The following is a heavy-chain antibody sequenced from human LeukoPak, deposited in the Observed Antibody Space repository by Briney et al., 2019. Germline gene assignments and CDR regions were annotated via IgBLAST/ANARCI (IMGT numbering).Heavy chain of an antibody. CDR2: INHSGST. Sequence: PSETLSLTCAVYGGSFSGYYWSWIRQPPGKGLEWIGEINHSGSTSYNPSVKSRVTISVETSKNQFSLKLSSVTAADTAVYYCARVAVAGGSDAFDIWGQGTMVTVSS. D-gene: IGHD6-19*01. V-gene: IGHV4-34*01. CDR3: ARVAVAGGSDAFDI. J-gene: IGHJ3*02. CDR1: GGSFSGYY.